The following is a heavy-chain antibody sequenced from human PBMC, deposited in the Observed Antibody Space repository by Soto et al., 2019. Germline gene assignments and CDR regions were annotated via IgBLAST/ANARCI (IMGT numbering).Heavy chain of an antibody. Sequence: QVQVVDSGGGLVNPGGSLRLSCAASGFTFSDYYMSWIRHDPGKGLEWVSYISSSGTTIYYADSVKGRFTISRDNAKNSLYLQMNSLRSEDTAVYYCASWGEYRSVDYWGQGTLVTVSS. CDR3: ASWGEYRSVDY. V-gene: IGHV3-11*01. CDR2: ISSSGTTI. J-gene: IGHJ4*02. CDR1: GFTFSDYY. D-gene: IGHD3-16*02.